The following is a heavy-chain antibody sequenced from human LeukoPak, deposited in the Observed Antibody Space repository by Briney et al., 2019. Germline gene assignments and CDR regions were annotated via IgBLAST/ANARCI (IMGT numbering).Heavy chain of an antibody. J-gene: IGHJ3*02. CDR3: ARDLANIVATGGAFDI. Sequence: GASVKVSCKASGYTFTSYGISWVRQAPGQGLEWMGWISAYNGNTNYAQKLQGRVTMTTDTSTSTAYMELRSLRSDDTAVYYCARDLANIVATGGAFDIWGQGTMVTVSS. D-gene: IGHD5-12*01. V-gene: IGHV1-18*01. CDR2: ISAYNGNT. CDR1: GYTFTSYG.